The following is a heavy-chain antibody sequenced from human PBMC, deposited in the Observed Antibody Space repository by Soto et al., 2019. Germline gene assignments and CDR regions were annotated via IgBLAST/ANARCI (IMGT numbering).Heavy chain of an antibody. Sequence: GGSLRLSCAVSGFCFGTYTVNWVRQAEGMGLEWVSGLSDSVGTTHYAYSVKGRFTIARDKSKNTLYLQMNNLRAEDTAVYYCAKHLIGGRLQSPFDLWGQGTQVTVSS. J-gene: IGHJ4*02. CDR3: AKHLIGGRLQSPFDL. CDR1: GFCFGTYT. V-gene: IGHV3-23*01. CDR2: LSDSVGTT. D-gene: IGHD4-4*01.